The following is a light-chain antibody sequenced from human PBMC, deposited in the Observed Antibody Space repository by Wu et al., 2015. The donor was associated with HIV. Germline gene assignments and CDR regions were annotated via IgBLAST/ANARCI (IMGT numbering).Light chain of an antibody. CDR1: QSVDNY. J-gene: IGKJ5*01. Sequence: EIVLTQSPATLSLSPGERATLSCRASQSVDNYLAWYQRKPGQAPRLLIYGASSRATGIPDRFSGSGSGTDFTLTISRLDPEDSAVYYCQQRSYWPITFGQGTRLGI. CDR2: GAS. CDR3: QQRSYWPIT. V-gene: IGKV3-11*01.